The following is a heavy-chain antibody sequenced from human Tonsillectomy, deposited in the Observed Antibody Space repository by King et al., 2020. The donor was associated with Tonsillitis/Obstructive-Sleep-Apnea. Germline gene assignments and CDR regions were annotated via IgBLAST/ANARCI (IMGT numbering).Heavy chain of an antibody. CDR2: IYYSVGT. D-gene: IGHD5-12*01. V-gene: IGHV4-39*01. CDR3: ARLAPEIRSGHYSLDY. Sequence: QLQESGPGLVKPSETLSLTCTVSGGSITSGTYYWAWIRQPPGKGLVWIGSIYYSVGTYYNPPLKSRVTVSLDPSKNPVSLKLSSVTAADTAVYYWARLAPEIRSGHYSLDYWGQGTLVTVSS. J-gene: IGHJ4*02. CDR1: GGSITSGTYY.